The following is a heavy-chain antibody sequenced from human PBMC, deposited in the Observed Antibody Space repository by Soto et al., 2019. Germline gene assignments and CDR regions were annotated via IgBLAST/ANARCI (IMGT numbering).Heavy chain of an antibody. J-gene: IGHJ6*02. V-gene: IGHV1-3*01. CDR3: AREGAGGFWSGYYRRNYYGMDV. D-gene: IGHD3-3*01. CDR2: INAGNGNT. Sequence: QVQLVQSGAEVKKPGASVKVSCKASGYTFTSYAMHWVRQAPGQRLEWMGWINAGNGNTKYSQKFQGRVTSTRDTSASTAYMELSSLRSEDTAVYYSAREGAGGFWSGYYRRNYYGMDVWGQGTTVTVSS. CDR1: GYTFTSYA.